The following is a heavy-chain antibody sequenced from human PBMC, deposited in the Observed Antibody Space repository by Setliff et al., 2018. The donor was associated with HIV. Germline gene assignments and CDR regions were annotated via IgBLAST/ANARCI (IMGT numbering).Heavy chain of an antibody. D-gene: IGHD5-12*01. CDR2: IKSKNNGGTT. Sequence: GGSLRLSCAASGFDFSITWMSWVRQAPGKGLEWVGRIKSKNNGGTTDFAAPVKGRFVISRDDSKNTVYLQMNNLKTEDTAVYYCSKTSEYNYYYYYMDVWGKGTTVTVSS. CDR1: GFDFSITW. CDR3: SKTSEYNYYYYYMDV. J-gene: IGHJ6*03. V-gene: IGHV3-15*05.